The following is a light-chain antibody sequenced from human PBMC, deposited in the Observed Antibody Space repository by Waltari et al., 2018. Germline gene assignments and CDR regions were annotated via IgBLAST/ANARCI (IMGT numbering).Light chain of an antibody. J-gene: IGKJ1*01. Sequence: DIGMTQSPLSLAVTPGEPASISCRSSQSLQHSNGNNYLDWYLQKPGQPPQLLIYLGSTRASGVPDRFSGRGSGTYFTLKISRVEAEDVGFYYCMQGLQTPWTFGQGTKVEIK. V-gene: IGKV2-28*01. CDR3: MQGLQTPWT. CDR2: LGS. CDR1: QSLQHSNGNNY.